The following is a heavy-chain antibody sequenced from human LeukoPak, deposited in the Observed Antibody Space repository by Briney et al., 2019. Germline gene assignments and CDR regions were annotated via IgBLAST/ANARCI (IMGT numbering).Heavy chain of an antibody. CDR1: GLTFSSYA. Sequence: GGSLRLSCAASGLTFSSYAMSWVRQAPGKGLEWVAVISNSGSSKHYEDSVKGRFTISRDNSKNTLYLQMNNLRAEDTAVYYCAKGGITMVRGVIISRPSDYWDQGTLVTVSS. D-gene: IGHD3-10*01. CDR3: AKGGITMVRGVIISRPSDY. J-gene: IGHJ4*02. CDR2: ISNSGSSK. V-gene: IGHV3-23*01.